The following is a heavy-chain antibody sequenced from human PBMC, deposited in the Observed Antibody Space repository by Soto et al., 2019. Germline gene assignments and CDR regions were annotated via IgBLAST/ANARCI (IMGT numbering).Heavy chain of an antibody. CDR1: GYTFTSYG. V-gene: IGHV1-18*01. J-gene: IGHJ4*02. CDR2: ISAYNGNT. CDR3: ARDPPLTGTPLFDY. Sequence: SVKVSCKASGYTFTSYGISWVRQAPGQGLEWMGWISAYNGNTNYAQKLQGRVTMTTDTSTSTAYMELRSLRSDDTPVYYCARDPPLTGTPLFDYWGQGTLVTVSS. D-gene: IGHD1-7*01.